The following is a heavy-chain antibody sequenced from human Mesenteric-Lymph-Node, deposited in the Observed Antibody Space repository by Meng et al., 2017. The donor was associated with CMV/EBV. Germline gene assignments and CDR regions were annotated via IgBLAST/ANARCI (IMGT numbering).Heavy chain of an antibody. D-gene: IGHD3-10*01. Sequence: GSLRLSCTVSGYSISSGYYWGWIRQPPGKGLEWIRSIYHSGSTYFNPSLKSRVTISVDTSKNQFSLKLSSVTAADTAVYYCARLNYYLSGSYLAIPYYYYGIDVWGQGTTVTVSS. J-gene: IGHJ6*02. CDR1: GYSISSGYY. CDR3: ARLNYYLSGSYLAIPYYYYGIDV. V-gene: IGHV4-38-2*02. CDR2: IYHSGST.